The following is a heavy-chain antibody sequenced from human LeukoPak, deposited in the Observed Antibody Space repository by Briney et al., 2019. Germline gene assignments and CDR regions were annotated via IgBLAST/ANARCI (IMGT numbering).Heavy chain of an antibody. Sequence: GGSLRLSCAASGFSFSSYWLHWVRQAPGKGRVWVSHIKSDGSSTSYADSVKGRFTISRDNAKNTLYLQMNSLRVEDAAVYYCARSSGWFDPWGQGTLVTVSS. CDR2: IKSDGSST. CDR1: GFSFSSYW. CDR3: ARSSGWFDP. V-gene: IGHV3-74*01. J-gene: IGHJ5*02.